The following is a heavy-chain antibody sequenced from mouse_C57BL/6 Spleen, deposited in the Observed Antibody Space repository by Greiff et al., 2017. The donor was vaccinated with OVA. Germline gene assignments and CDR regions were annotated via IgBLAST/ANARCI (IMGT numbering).Heavy chain of an antibody. CDR1: GYTFTDYY. V-gene: IGHV1-26*01. CDR3: ARRDGYYRGYFDV. CDR2: INPNNGGT. D-gene: IGHD2-3*01. Sequence: VQLQQSGPELVKPGASVKISCKASGYTFTDYYMNWVKQSHGKSLEWIGDINPNNGGTSYNQKFKGKATLTVDKSSSTAYMELRSLTSEDSAVYYCARRDGYYRGYFDVWGTGTTVTVSS. J-gene: IGHJ1*03.